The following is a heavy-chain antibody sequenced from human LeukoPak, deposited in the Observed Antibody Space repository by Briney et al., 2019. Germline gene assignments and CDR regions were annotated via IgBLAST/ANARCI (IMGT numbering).Heavy chain of an antibody. V-gene: IGHV1-2*02. CDR3: ARAGVVVAAPYNWFDP. D-gene: IGHD2-15*01. Sequence: ASVKVSCTASGYTFTGYYMHWVRQAPGQGLEWMGWINPNSGGTNYAQKFQGRVTMTRDTSISTAYMELSSLTSDDTAVYYCARAGVVVAAPYNWFDPWGQGTLVTVSS. CDR2: INPNSGGT. CDR1: GYTFTGYY. J-gene: IGHJ5*02.